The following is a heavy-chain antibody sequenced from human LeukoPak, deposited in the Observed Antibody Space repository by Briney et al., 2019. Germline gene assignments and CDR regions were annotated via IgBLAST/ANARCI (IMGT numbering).Heavy chain of an antibody. J-gene: IGHJ4*02. CDR2: IYYSGST. CDR3: VRVNYYDSSGTDY. D-gene: IGHD3-22*01. V-gene: IGHV4-59*01. Sequence: PSETLSLTCTVSGDSISSYYWSWIRQPPGKGLEWIGYIYYSGSTNYNPSLKSRVTISVDTSKNQFSLRLSSVTAADTAVYYCVRVNYYDSSGTDYWGQGTRVTVSS. CDR1: GDSISSYY.